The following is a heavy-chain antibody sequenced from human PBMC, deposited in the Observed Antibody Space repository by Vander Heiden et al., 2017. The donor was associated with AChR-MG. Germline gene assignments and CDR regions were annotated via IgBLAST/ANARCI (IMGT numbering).Heavy chain of an antibody. J-gene: IGHJ6*03. CDR1: GFTFDDYA. V-gene: IGHV3-9*01. CDR2: ISWNSGSI. CDR3: AKDMGWYYYYMDV. Sequence: AASGFTFDDYARHWVRQAPGKGLEWVSGISWNSGSIGYADSVKGRFTISRDNAKNSLYLQMNSLRAEDTALYYCAKDMGWYYYYMDVWGKGTTVTVSS.